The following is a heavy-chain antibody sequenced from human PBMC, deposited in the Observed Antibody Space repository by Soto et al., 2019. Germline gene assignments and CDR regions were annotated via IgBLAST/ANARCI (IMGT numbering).Heavy chain of an antibody. J-gene: IGHJ4*02. D-gene: IGHD2-21*01. Sequence: EVKLVESGGDLVQPGGSLRLSCTASGFDFSGSEMNWFRQTPGKGLEWLAYITGSGGAVFHADSVKGRFSISRDNAKNSLFLEMNNLTADDAGVYYCAKVAPFILGSPIWGQGTLVTFSS. V-gene: IGHV3-48*03. CDR2: ITGSGGAV. CDR3: AKVAPFILGSPI. CDR1: GFDFSGSE.